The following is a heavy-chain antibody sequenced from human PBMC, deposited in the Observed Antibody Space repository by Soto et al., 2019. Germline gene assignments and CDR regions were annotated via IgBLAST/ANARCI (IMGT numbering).Heavy chain of an antibody. Sequence: GGSLRLSCAASGFPFSRYEIHWVRQVPGRGLEWVALISHDGSNKYYVDSVKGRFIISRDNSKNTVYLQMNSLRTEDTALYYCAKDADLDTRNLHHWGQGTLVTV. V-gene: IGHV3-30*18. CDR3: AKDADLDTRNLHH. CDR1: GFPFSRYE. D-gene: IGHD3-22*01. J-gene: IGHJ5*02. CDR2: ISHDGSNK.